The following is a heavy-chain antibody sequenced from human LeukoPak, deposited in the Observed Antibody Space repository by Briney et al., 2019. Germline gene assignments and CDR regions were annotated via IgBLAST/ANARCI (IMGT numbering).Heavy chain of an antibody. D-gene: IGHD4-17*01. Sequence: SETLSLTCAVYGGSFSGYYWSWIRQPPGKGLEWIGEINHSGSTNYNPSLKSRVTISVDTSKNQFSLKLSSVTAADTAVYYCARARPYGDPKTVGFDYWGQGTLVTVSS. V-gene: IGHV4-34*01. CDR2: INHSGST. J-gene: IGHJ4*02. CDR1: GGSFSGYY. CDR3: ARARPYGDPKTVGFDY.